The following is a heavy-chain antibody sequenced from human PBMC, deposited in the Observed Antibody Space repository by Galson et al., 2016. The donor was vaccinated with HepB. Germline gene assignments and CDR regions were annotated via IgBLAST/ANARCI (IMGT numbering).Heavy chain of an antibody. D-gene: IGHD1-26*01. CDR2: IYYGGST. V-gene: IGHV4-31*03. CDR3: ARDNVMGAKNCFDP. J-gene: IGHJ5*02. Sequence: TLSLTCTVSGGSISSAGFYWTWIRQLPGRGLEWIGYIYYGGSTFYNPSLQSRVTMSVDTSNNQFSLRLNSVTAADTAVYYCARDNVMGAKNCFDPWGLGTLVTVSS. CDR1: GGSISSAGFY.